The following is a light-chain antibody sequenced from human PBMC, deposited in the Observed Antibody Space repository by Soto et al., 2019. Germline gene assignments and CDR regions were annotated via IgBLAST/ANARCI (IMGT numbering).Light chain of an antibody. J-gene: IGKJ4*01. CDR2: RAS. CDR3: QQYESSPLT. CDR1: QSVSSSF. Sequence: EIVLTQSPDTLSLSPGERATLSCRASQSVSSSFLAWYQQKPGQAPRLLIYRASSRATGIPDRFTGSGSGTDFTLTIIRLEPEDFAVYYCQQYESSPLTFGGGTKVEIK. V-gene: IGKV3-20*01.